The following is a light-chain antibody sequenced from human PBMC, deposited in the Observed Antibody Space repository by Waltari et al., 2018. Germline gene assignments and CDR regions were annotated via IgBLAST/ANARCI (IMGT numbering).Light chain of an antibody. V-gene: IGKV3-20*01. CDR1: QSVSSSY. CDR2: GAS. CDR3: QQYGSSPG. J-gene: IGKJ4*01. Sequence: EIVLPQSPGTLSLSPGERATLSCRASQSVSSSYLAWYQQKPGQAPRLLIYGASSRATGIPDRFSGSGSGTDFTLTISRLEPEDFAVYYCQQYGSSPGFGGGTKVEIK.